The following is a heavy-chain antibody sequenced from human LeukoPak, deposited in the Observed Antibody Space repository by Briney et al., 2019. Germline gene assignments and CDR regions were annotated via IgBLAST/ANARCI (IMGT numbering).Heavy chain of an antibody. CDR3: ARAATMVRGVIKVRPLYYFDY. CDR1: GYTFTSYG. CDR2: ISAYNGNT. D-gene: IGHD3-10*01. Sequence: ASVKVSCKASGYTFTSYGISWVRQAPGQGLEWMGWISAYNGNTNYAQKLQGRVTMTTDTSTSTAYMELSSLRSEDTAVYYCARAATMVRGVIKVRPLYYFDYWGQGTLVTVSS. V-gene: IGHV1-18*01. J-gene: IGHJ4*02.